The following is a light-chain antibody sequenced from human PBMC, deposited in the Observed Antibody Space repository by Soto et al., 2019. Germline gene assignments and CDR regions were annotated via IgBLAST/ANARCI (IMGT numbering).Light chain of an antibody. J-gene: IGKJ1*01. V-gene: IGKV1-5*03. CDR3: QQYNTYWT. CDR1: QSINSW. Sequence: DIQMTQSPSTLSASVRDRVTITFRASQSINSWLAWYQHKPGKAPKLLIYKASYLESGVPSRFSGSGSGTEFTLTISSLQPDDFATYYCQQYNTYWTFGQGTKVDI. CDR2: KAS.